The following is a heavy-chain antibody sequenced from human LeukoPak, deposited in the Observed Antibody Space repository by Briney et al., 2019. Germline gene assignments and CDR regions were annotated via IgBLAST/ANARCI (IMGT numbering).Heavy chain of an antibody. CDR3: AKWGDYDVLTGYYVSDY. J-gene: IGHJ4*02. D-gene: IGHD3-9*01. V-gene: IGHV3-23*01. Sequence: GASLRLSCAASGFTFSNYAMSWVRQAPGKGLEWVSAITGSGGNTYYADSVKGRFTTSRDNSKNTVFLQMNSLRAEDTAVYYCAKWGDYDVLTGYYVSDYWGQGTQVTVSS. CDR2: ITGSGGNT. CDR1: GFTFSNYA.